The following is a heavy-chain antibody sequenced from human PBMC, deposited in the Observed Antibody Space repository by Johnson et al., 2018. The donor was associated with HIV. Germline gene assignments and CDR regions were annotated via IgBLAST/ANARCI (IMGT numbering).Heavy chain of an antibody. CDR2: TCYDGSSK. D-gene: IGHD2-15*01. J-gene: IGHJ3*02. CDR3: ARGQGTSKGWSCGGDAFDI. V-gene: IGHV3-30*04. CDR1: GFTFGGYD. Sequence: VQLVESGGGVVQPGRSLRLSCAASGFTFGGYDIHWVRQAPGKGLEWVAGTCYDGSSKYYADSVKGRFTISRDNIKNTLYLQMNSLRTEDTAVYYCARGQGTSKGWSCGGDAFDIWGQGTLVTVSS.